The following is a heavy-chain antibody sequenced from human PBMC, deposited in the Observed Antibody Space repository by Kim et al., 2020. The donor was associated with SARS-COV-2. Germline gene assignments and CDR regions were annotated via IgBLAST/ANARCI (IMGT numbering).Heavy chain of an antibody. CDR2: ISYDGSNK. J-gene: IGHJ5*02. V-gene: IGHV3-30*18. D-gene: IGHD6-19*01. CDR3: AKDIGSGWYVPWFDP. Sequence: GGSLRLSCAASGFTFSSYGMHWVRQAPGKGLEWVAVISYDGSNKYYADSVKGRFTISRDNSKNTLYLQMNSLRAEDTAVYYCAKDIGSGWYVPWFDPWGQGTLVTVSS. CDR1: GFTFSSYG.